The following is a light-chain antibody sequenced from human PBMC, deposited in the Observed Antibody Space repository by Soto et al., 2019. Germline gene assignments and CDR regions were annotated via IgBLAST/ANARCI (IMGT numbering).Light chain of an antibody. CDR2: DAS. CDR1: QSISSR. J-gene: IGKJ1*01. CDR3: QQYTGYART. Sequence: IEKAQCSCTLPAPARNRVTITCRASQSISSRLAWYQLKPGKAPKLLISDASNLERGVPSTFSGSGSGIEFTLTISILQPDDFATYYCQQYTGYARTFGQGTKVHIK. V-gene: IGKV1-5*01.